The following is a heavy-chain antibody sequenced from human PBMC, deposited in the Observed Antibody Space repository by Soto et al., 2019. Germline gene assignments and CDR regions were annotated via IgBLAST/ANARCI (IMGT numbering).Heavy chain of an antibody. CDR1: GYTFTSYD. V-gene: IGHV1-8*01. J-gene: IGHJ6*02. CDR2: MNPNSGNT. Sequence: ASVKVSCKASGYTFTSYDINWVRQATGEGLEWMGWMNPNSGNTGYAQKFQGRVTMTRNTSISTAYMELSSLRSEDTAVYYCARAPLREYDFWSGYFSHYYYGMDVWGQGTTVTVYS. D-gene: IGHD3-3*01. CDR3: ARAPLREYDFWSGYFSHYYYGMDV.